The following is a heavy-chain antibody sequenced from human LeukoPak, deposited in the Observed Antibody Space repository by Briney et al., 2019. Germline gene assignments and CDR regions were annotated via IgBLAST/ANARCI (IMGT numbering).Heavy chain of an antibody. CDR1: GYSFTSYW. CDR3: ARSIAATAPGVDF. V-gene: IGHV5-51*01. Sequence: GESLNISCKGSGYSFTSYWIGWVRQMPGKGLEWMGIIYPGDSDTRYSPSFQGQVTISADKSISTAYLQWSSLKASDTAMYYCARSIAATAPGVDFWGQGALVTVSS. D-gene: IGHD6-13*01. CDR2: IYPGDSDT. J-gene: IGHJ4*02.